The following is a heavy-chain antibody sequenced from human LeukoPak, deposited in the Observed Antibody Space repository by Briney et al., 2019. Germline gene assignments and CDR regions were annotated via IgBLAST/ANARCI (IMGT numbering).Heavy chain of an antibody. CDR3: ARSNYYDSSGYYYVARGHAFDI. D-gene: IGHD3-22*01. CDR2: INHSGST. J-gene: IGHJ3*02. CDR1: GGSFSDYY. Sequence: PSETLSLTCAVYGGSFSDYYWSWIRQPPGKGLEWIGEINHSGSTNYNPSLKSRVTISVHTSKNQFSLKLSSVTAADTAVYYCARSNYYDSSGYYYVARGHAFDIWGQGTMVTVSS. V-gene: IGHV4-34*01.